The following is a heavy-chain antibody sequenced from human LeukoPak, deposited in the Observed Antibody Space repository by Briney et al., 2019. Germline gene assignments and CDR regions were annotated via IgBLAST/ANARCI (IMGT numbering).Heavy chain of an antibody. D-gene: IGHD2-2*01. J-gene: IGHJ5*02. CDR3: ARISSSTSLDSYNWFDP. CDR2: INPNSGGT. Sequence: ASVKVSCKASRYTFTGYYMHWVRQAPGQGLEWMGWINPNSGGTNYAQKFQGRVTMTRDTSISTAYMELSRLRSDDTAVYYCARISSSTSLDSYNWFDPWGQGTLVTVSS. CDR1: RYTFTGYY. V-gene: IGHV1-2*02.